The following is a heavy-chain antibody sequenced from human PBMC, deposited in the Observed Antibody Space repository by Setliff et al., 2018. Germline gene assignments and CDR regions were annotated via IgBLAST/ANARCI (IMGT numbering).Heavy chain of an antibody. D-gene: IGHD6-6*01. Sequence: PSETLSLTCTVSGGSISSGSYYWSWIRQPAGKGLEWIGHIYSSGSTNYNPSLKSPVTISVDRSKNPFTLKLSSVIAADTAVYYCARDLYSSSSGVFYYYYYYMDVWGKGTTVTVSS. CDR3: ARDLYSSSSGVFYYYYYYMDV. J-gene: IGHJ6*03. CDR1: GGSISSGSYY. CDR2: IYSSGST. V-gene: IGHV4-61*09.